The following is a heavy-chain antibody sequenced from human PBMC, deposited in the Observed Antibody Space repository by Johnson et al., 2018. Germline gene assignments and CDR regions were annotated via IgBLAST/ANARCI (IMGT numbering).Heavy chain of an antibody. V-gene: IGHV3-23*04. CDR3: AREGQVEVDAFDI. D-gene: IGHD1-1*01. Sequence: VQLVQSGGGLVQPGGSLRLSCAASGFTFSSYAMSWLRQAPGKGLQWVSSISYSAGSTYYADSVKGRFTISRDNSKNSLYLQMNSLRAEDTAVYYCAREGQVEVDAFDIWGQGTMVTVSS. CDR1: GFTFSSYA. J-gene: IGHJ3*02. CDR2: ISYSAGST.